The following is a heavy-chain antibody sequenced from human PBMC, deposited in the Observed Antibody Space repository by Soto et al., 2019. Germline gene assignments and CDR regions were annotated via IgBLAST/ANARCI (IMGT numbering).Heavy chain of an antibody. J-gene: IGHJ4*02. D-gene: IGHD3-9*01. CDR2: INAGNGDT. Sequence: QVQLVQSGAEVKKPGASVNVSCRASGYTFTHYAMHWVRQAPGQRLEWMGWINAGNGDTKYSQKFQGRVTITRATSASTAYMELSSLRSEDTAVYYCARERSGTGSDYWGQGTLVTVSS. V-gene: IGHV1-3*01. CDR3: ARERSGTGSDY. CDR1: GYTFTHYA.